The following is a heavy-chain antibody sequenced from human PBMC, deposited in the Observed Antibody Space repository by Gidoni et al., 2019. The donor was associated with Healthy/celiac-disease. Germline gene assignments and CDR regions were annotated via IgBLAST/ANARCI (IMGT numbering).Heavy chain of an antibody. Sequence: QVQLQESGPGLVKHAETLSLTCPVSGGSISSYYWSWIRQPPGKGLEWIGYIYYSGSTNYNPSLKSRVTISVDTSKNQFSLKLSSVTAAATAVYYCARGVVTPYYYYGMDVWGQGTTVTVSS. V-gene: IGHV4-59*01. CDR1: GGSISSYY. J-gene: IGHJ6*02. CDR2: IYYSGST. CDR3: ARGVVTPYYYYGMDV. D-gene: IGHD2-21*02.